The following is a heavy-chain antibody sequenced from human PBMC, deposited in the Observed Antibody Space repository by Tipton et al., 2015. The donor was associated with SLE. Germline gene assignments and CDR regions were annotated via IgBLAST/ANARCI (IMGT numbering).Heavy chain of an antibody. CDR1: GGSVISYY. J-gene: IGHJ3*02. D-gene: IGHD1-7*01. CDR2: VYFSGST. V-gene: IGHV4-59*02. CDR3: ARWNFVTMTGGFDI. Sequence: TLSLTCTVSGGSVISYYWSWIRQPPGKELEWIGHVYFSGSTNYNPSLRSRVTMSVDTSQNQFSLTLSSVTAADTAIYYCARWNFVTMTGGFDIWGQGTMFTVSS.